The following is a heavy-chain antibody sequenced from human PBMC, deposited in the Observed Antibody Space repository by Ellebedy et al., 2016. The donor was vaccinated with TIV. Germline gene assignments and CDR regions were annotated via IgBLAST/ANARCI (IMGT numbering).Heavy chain of an antibody. CDR1: GFNFRSYW. CDR2: IRQEGDEI. Sequence: GESLKISCAASGFNFRSYWMTWVRQAPGKGLEWVAKIRQEGDEIYYVESVKGRFTISSDNAKNSLFRQMNSLRVEDTAVVYCARRASYGDYAVQVNPWFDPWGQGTLVTVSS. D-gene: IGHD4-17*01. V-gene: IGHV3-7*01. J-gene: IGHJ5*02. CDR3: ARRASYGDYAVQVNPWFDP.